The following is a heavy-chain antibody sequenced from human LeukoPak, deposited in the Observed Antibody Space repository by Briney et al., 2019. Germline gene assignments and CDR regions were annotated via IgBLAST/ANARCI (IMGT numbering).Heavy chain of an antibody. CDR3: ARGDLDP. CDR1: GFTFSNHW. V-gene: IGHV3-7*03. Sequence: GGSLRLSCAAPGFTFSNHWMNWVRQAPEKGLEWVAAIRESGSEEFYVDSVKGRFTISRDNAKNSLYLQMSSLRVEDTAMYYCARGDLDPWGQGTLVTVSS. J-gene: IGHJ5*02. CDR2: IRESGSEE.